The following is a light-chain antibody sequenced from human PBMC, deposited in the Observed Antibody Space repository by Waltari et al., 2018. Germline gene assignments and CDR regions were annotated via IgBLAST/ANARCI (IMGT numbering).Light chain of an antibody. CDR1: QSISNC. CDR3: QQSYSSSIT. Sequence: DIQMTQSPSSLSACVGDRVTITCRASQSISNCLHRYQQKPGKAPKVLIYSASSLQSGVPSRFSGSGSGTDFTLTIRSLQPEDFATYYCQQSYSSSITFGQGTRLEIQ. V-gene: IGKV1-39*01. J-gene: IGKJ5*01. CDR2: SAS.